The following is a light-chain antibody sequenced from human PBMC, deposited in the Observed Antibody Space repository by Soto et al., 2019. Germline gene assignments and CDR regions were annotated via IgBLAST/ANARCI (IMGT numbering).Light chain of an antibody. J-gene: IGKJ2*01. CDR1: QSIYSS. CDR3: QQSYSAPYT. CDR2: AAS. Sequence: DIQMTQSPSSLSASVGDRVTITCRASQSIYSSLNWYHQKPGKAPKLLIYAASNLQSGVPSRFRGSGSGTYFTLSISSLQPEDFASYYCQQSYSAPYTFGHGTKLEI. V-gene: IGKV1-39*01.